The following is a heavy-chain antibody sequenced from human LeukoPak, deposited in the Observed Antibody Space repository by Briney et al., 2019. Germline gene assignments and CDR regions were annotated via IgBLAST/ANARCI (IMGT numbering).Heavy chain of an antibody. Sequence: GASVKVSCKAFGYTFTNNFMHWVRQAPGQGPEWMGLISPTGSFTAYAQKFQGRVTLTRDLSTSTDYLELRSLRSEDTPVYYCARDISARDEAWWFDPWGQGTLVTVSS. J-gene: IGHJ5*02. CDR3: ARDISARDEAWWFDP. CDR2: ISPTGSFT. CDR1: GYTFTNNF. V-gene: IGHV1-46*01. D-gene: IGHD5-24*01.